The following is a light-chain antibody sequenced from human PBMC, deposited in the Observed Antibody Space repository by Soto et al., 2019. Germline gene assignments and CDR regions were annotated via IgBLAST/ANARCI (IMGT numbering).Light chain of an antibody. CDR1: SSDVGAYNY. Sequence: QSALTQPASVSGSPGQSITISCTGTSSDVGAYNYVSWYQQQPGKAPKLMIYGVSNRPSGISNRFSGSKSGNTASLTISGLQPDDEADYYCNSYAGNIGYVFGTGTKLTVL. CDR3: NSYAGNIGYV. V-gene: IGLV2-14*03. J-gene: IGLJ1*01. CDR2: GVS.